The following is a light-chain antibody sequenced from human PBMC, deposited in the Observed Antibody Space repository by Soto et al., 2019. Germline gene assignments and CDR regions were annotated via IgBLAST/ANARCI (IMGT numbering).Light chain of an antibody. V-gene: IGKV1-39*01. Sequence: DIQMTQSPSSLSAYVGDRVTITCRAGQSVSTYLNWYQQQPGKAPNLLIFGASSLQSGVPSRFSGSGSGTDFSLIISSLQPEDFATYYGQQRYSIPPTFGQGTRGEIQ. J-gene: IGKJ5*01. CDR2: GAS. CDR3: QQRYSIPPT. CDR1: QSVSTY.